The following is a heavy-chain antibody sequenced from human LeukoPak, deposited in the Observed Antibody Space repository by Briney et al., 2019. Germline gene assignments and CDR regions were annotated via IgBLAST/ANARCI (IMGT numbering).Heavy chain of an antibody. CDR3: AREVSWELPPDRYYFDY. CDR1: GDSVSSNSAA. V-gene: IGHV6-1*01. Sequence: SQTLSLTCAISGDSVSSNSAAWNWIRQSPSRGLEWLGRTYYRSKWYNDYAVSVKSRITINPDTSKNQFSLQLNSVTPEDTAVYYCAREVSWELPPDRYYFDYWGQGTLVTVSS. D-gene: IGHD1-26*01. J-gene: IGHJ4*02. CDR2: TYYRSKWYN.